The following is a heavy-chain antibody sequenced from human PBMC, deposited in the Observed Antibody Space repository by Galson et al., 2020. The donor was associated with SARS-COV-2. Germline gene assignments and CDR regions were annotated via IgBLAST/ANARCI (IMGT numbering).Heavy chain of an antibody. CDR2: INHSGST. Sequence: SETLSLTCAVYGGSFSGYYWSWIRQPPGKGLEWIGEINHSGSTNYNPSLKSRVTISVDTSKNQFSLKLSSVTAADTAVYYCARGSIAARRLFSGFPDYWGQGTLVTVSS. CDR3: ARGSIAARRLFSGFPDY. CDR1: GGSFSGYY. J-gene: IGHJ4*02. D-gene: IGHD6-6*01. V-gene: IGHV4-34*01.